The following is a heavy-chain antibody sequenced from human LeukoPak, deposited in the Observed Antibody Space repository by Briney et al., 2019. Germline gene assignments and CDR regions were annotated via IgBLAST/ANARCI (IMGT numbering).Heavy chain of an antibody. V-gene: IGHV4-4*02. CDR3: ARAAGGYDAFDI. CDR2: IYYSGST. J-gene: IGHJ3*02. Sequence: SETLSLICAVSGGSISSSNWWSWVRQPPGKSLEWIGYIYYSGSTYYNPSLKSRVTISVDTSKNQFSLKLSSVTAADTAVYYCARAAGGYDAFDIWGQGTMVTVSS. D-gene: IGHD3-22*01. CDR1: GGSISSSNW.